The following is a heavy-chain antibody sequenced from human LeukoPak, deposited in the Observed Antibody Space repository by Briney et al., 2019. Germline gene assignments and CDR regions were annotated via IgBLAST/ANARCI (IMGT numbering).Heavy chain of an antibody. Sequence: SQTLSLSCAVYGGSFSDYFWNWIRQSPGKGLEWIGEINHGGITNYNPSLKSRVTISVDTSKNQFSLKLNSVTAADTAVYYCARESGSYLWRSWLNPWGQGTLVTVSS. V-gene: IGHV4-34*01. J-gene: IGHJ5*02. CDR3: ARESGSYLWRSWLNP. CDR1: GGSFSDYF. D-gene: IGHD3-16*01. CDR2: INHGGIT.